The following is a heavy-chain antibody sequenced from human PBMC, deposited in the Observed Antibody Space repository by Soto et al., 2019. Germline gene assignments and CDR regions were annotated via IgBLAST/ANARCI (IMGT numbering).Heavy chain of an antibody. J-gene: IGHJ4*02. Sequence: QITLKESGPTLVKPTQTLTLTCTFSGLSLTTSGAGVGWVRQPPGKALEWLALIYWDDVKAYSPSLKSSLTIHKDPSKNLVVLTMSHMDPVDTATYYCAHRLGLGAVRGVFAPHFDYWGQGSLVTVSS. D-gene: IGHD3-10*01. V-gene: IGHV2-5*02. CDR2: IYWDDVK. CDR3: AHRLGLGAVRGVFAPHFDY. CDR1: GLSLTTSGAG.